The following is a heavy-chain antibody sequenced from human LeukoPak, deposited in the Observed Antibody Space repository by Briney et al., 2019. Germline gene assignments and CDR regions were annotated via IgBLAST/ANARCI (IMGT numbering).Heavy chain of an antibody. D-gene: IGHD3-16*01. Sequence: ASVKVSCKASGYTFTSYGISWVRQAPGQGLEWMGGIIPIFGTANYAQKFQGRVTITADESTSTAYMELSSLRSEDTAVYYCARGAPLNHYYYYMDVWGKGTTVTISS. CDR2: IIPIFGTA. J-gene: IGHJ6*03. V-gene: IGHV1-69*13. CDR3: ARGAPLNHYYYYMDV. CDR1: GYTFTSYG.